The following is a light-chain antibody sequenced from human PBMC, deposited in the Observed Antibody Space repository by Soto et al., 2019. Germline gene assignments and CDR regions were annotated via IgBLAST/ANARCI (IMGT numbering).Light chain of an antibody. J-gene: IGKJ1*01. CDR3: QQYNGYSTWT. CDR2: GAS. Sequence: IVLTQSPGTLSLSPGERSTLSCRASQSVSSSYLAWYQQKPGQAPRLLIYGASSRATGIPDRFSGSGSGTDFTLTISSLQPEDFATYYCQQYNGYSTWTFGQGTKVDIK. CDR1: QSVSSSY. V-gene: IGKV3-20*01.